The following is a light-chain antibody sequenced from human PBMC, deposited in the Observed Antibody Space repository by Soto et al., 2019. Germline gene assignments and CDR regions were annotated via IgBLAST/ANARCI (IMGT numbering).Light chain of an antibody. J-gene: IGKJ1*01. CDR3: QEYTTYFLTYT. CDR1: QSISRW. CDR2: DAS. Sequence: DIQMTQSPSTLSASVGDRVTITCRASQSISRWLAWYQQKPGMAPKLLIYDASSLESGVPSRFSGSGSGTEFALTISSLQPDDFATYYCQEYTTYFLTYTFGQGTKVDIK. V-gene: IGKV1-5*01.